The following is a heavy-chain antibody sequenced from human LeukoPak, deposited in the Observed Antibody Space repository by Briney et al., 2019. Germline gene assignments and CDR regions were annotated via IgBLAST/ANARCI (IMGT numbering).Heavy chain of an antibody. Sequence: GGSLRLSCAASGFTFSTYAMNWVRQAPGKGLEWVSCISTSSSYIYYADSVKGRFTISRDNTKNALYLQMNSLRDEDTAVYYCARAVRSGSTSQSMNYWGQGTLVTVSS. D-gene: IGHD3-10*01. CDR1: GFTFSTYA. CDR2: ISTSSSYI. J-gene: IGHJ4*02. CDR3: ARAVRSGSTSQSMNY. V-gene: IGHV3-21*01.